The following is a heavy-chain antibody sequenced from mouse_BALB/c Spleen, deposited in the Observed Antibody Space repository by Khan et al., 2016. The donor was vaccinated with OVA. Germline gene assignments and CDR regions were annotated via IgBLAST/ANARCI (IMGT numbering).Heavy chain of an antibody. CDR3: ARPPYFSYTLDY. J-gene: IGHJ4*01. CDR2: INTYTGET. V-gene: IGHV9-3-1*01. D-gene: IGHD2-10*01. CDR1: GYTFTSYG. Sequence: QIQLVQSGPELKKPGETVKISCKASGYTFTSYGMHWVKQSPGKALRWMGWINTYTGETTYTDDFKGRFAFSLETSASTAYLQINNLKNEDTATYYCARPPYFSYTLDYWGQGTSVTVSS.